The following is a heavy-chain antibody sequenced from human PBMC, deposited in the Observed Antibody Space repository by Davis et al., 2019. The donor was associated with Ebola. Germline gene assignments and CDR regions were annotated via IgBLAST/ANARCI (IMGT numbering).Heavy chain of an antibody. CDR1: GFTFSDYG. V-gene: IGHV3-33*01. D-gene: IGHD6-19*01. J-gene: IGHJ4*02. CDR2: IWFDGSNK. CDR3: TTRLVNHFDY. Sequence: GESLKISCAASGFTFSDYGMHWVRQAPGKGLEWVAIIWFDGSNKFYTDSVKGRFTISRDDSKSTLFLQMYALRAEDTALYYCTTRLVNHFDYWGQGALVTVSS.